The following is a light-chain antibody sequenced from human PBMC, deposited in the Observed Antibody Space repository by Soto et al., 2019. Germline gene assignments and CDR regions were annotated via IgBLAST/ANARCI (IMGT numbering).Light chain of an antibody. CDR3: QQSYTTPWT. CDR2: TTS. V-gene: IGKV1-39*01. J-gene: IGKJ1*01. Sequence: DIPMTQSPSSLSASVGDRVTITCRASQSISYYLNWYQQKPGRAPRLLIYTTSSLQSGVPSKFSGSASGTDFTLTISSLPPEDFATYYCQQSYTTPWTFGQGTKVEIK. CDR1: QSISYY.